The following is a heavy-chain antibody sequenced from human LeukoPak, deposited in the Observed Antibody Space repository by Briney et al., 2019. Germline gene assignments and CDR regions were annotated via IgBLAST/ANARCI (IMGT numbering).Heavy chain of an antibody. J-gene: IGHJ4*02. V-gene: IGHV3-23*01. Sequence: GGSLRLSCAASGFIFSSYAMSWVRQAPGKGLEWVSAISGSGGSTYYADSVKGRFTISRDNSKNTLYLQMNSLRAEDTAVYYCAKASTLTGYPTNFDYWGQGTLVTVSS. CDR1: GFIFSSYA. CDR2: ISGSGGST. CDR3: AKASTLTGYPTNFDY. D-gene: IGHD3-9*01.